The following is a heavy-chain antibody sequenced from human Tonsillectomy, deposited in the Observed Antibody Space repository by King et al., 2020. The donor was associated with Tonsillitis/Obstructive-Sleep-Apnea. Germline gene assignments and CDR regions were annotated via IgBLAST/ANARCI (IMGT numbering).Heavy chain of an antibody. D-gene: IGHD4-11*01. CDR1: GGSISSYY. V-gene: IGHV4-59*01. J-gene: IGHJ3*02. Sequence: VQLQESGPGLVKPSETLSLTCTVSGGSISSYYWSWNRQPPGKGLEWIGYIYYSGSTNYNPSLKSRVTISVDTSKNQFSLKLSSVTAADTAVYYCARGSTYRDAFDIWGQGTMVTVSS. CDR2: IYYSGST. CDR3: ARGSTYRDAFDI.